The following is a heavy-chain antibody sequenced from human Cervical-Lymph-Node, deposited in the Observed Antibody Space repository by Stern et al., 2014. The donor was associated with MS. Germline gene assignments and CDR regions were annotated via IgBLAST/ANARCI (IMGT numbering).Heavy chain of an antibody. CDR2: INPSGGST. V-gene: IGHV1-46*01. J-gene: IGHJ4*02. CDR1: GYAFTSYY. Sequence: VQLVESGAEVKKPGASVKVSCKASGYAFTSYYIHWVRQAPGQGLEWKGMINPSGGSTSYVQKFQGRVTMTRDTSTSTVYMDLRSLRSEDTAVYYCARDLGTAAVFEYWGQGTLVTVSS. D-gene: IGHD6-13*01. CDR3: ARDLGTAAVFEY.